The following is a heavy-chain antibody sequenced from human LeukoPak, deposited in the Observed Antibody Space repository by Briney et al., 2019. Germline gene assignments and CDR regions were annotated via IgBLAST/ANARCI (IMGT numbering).Heavy chain of an antibody. D-gene: IGHD6-13*01. CDR2: IYHSGST. CDR3: ARDPSSWYGDYYYYMDV. J-gene: IGHJ6*03. CDR1: GYSISSGYY. V-gene: IGHV4-38-2*02. Sequence: SETLSLTCTVSGYSISSGYYWGWVRQPPGKGLEWIGSIYHSGSTNHNPSLKSRVTISVDTSKNQFSLKLSSVTAADTAVYYCARDPSSWYGDYYYYMDVWGKGTTVTVSS.